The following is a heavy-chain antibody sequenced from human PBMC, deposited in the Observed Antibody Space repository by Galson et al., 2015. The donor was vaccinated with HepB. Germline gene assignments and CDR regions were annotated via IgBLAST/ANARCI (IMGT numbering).Heavy chain of an antibody. Sequence: SLRLSCAASGFTFSSHGMHWVRQAPGKGLEWVALILDDGSEKFYADSVKGRFSTSRDNSKSTLHLQMNSLRPEDTAVYYCAKIYSSASYGGIREYYRMDVWGRGTTVTVSS. J-gene: IGHJ6*02. CDR1: GFTFSSHG. V-gene: IGHV3-30*18. CDR3: AKIYSSASYGGIREYYRMDV. D-gene: IGHD6-6*01. CDR2: ILDDGSEK.